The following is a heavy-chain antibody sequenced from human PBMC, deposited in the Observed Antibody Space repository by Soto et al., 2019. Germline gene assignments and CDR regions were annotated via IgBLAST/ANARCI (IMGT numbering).Heavy chain of an antibody. CDR3: ARHAHIWPSWSVAVTGAYFDY. V-gene: IGHV5-51*01. CDR1: GYSFTNYW. CDR2: IYPDDSDT. Sequence: EVQLVQSAAEVKKPGESLKISCKGSGYSFTNYWIAWVRQMPGKGLELMGIIYPDDSDTRYSPSFQGQVTISADKSITTAYLQWSSLKASDNAIYYRARHAHIWPSWSVAVTGAYFDYWGQGTLVTVAS. J-gene: IGHJ4*02. D-gene: IGHD6-19*01.